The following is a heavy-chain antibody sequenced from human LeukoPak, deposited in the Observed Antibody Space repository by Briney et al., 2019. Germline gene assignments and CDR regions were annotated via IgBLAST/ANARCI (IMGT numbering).Heavy chain of an antibody. J-gene: IGHJ5*02. D-gene: IGHD2-2*01. V-gene: IGHV7-4-1*01. Sequence: ASVKVSCKASGYTFTSYAMNWVRQAPGQGLEWMGWINTNTGNPTYAQGFTGRFVFSLDTSVCTAYLQICSLKAEDTAVYYCARDLSDQLLSVWFDPWGQGTLVTVSS. CDR3: ARDLSDQLLSVWFDP. CDR1: GYTFTSYA. CDR2: INTNTGNP.